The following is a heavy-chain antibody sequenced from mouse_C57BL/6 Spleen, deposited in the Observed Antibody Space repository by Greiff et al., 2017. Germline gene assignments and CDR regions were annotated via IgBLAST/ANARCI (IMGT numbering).Heavy chain of an antibody. CDR3: ARRDDPFAY. Sequence: QVQLQQPGAELVKPGASVKLSCKASGYTFTRYWMQWVKQRPGQGLEWHGEIDTFDSYTNYNQKFKGKAPLTVDTSSRTAYMQLSSLTSEDYAVYYCARRDDPFAYWGQGTLVTVSA. CDR1: GYTFTRYW. D-gene: IGHD2-3*01. V-gene: IGHV1-50*01. J-gene: IGHJ3*01. CDR2: IDTFDSYT.